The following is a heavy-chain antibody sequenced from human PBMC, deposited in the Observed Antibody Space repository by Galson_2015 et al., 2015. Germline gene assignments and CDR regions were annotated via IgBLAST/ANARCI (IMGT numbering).Heavy chain of an antibody. CDR1: GFTFSSYW. CDR2: IKQDGSEK. Sequence: SLRLSCAASGFTFSSYWISWVRQAPGKGLEWVANIKQDGSEKYYVDSVKGRFTISRDNAKNSLYLQMNSLRAEDTAVCYCARTDWRYYYGSGSVDYWGQGTLVTVSS. V-gene: IGHV3-7*03. D-gene: IGHD3-10*01. CDR3: ARTDWRYYYGSGSVDY. J-gene: IGHJ4*02.